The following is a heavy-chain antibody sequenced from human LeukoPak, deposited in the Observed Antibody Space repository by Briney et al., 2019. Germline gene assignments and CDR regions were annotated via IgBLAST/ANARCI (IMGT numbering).Heavy chain of an antibody. V-gene: IGHV3-7*01. CDR2: IKSDGSDK. D-gene: IGHD2-21*02. J-gene: IGHJ4*02. CDR3: VCDFARQRGY. CDR1: GFRFGDYW. Sequence: GGSLRLSCAASGFRFGDYWMTWARPIPGKGLEWVANIKSDGSDKYYVDSVKGRFTISRDNAKNSLYLQMNSLRVEDTATYYCVCDFARQRGYWGQGTLVTVSS.